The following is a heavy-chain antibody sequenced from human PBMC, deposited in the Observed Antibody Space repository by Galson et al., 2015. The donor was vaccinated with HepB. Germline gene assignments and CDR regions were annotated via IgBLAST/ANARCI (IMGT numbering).Heavy chain of an antibody. CDR1: GGSFSGYY. CDR2: INHSGST. J-gene: IGHJ5*02. Sequence: LSLTCAVYGGSFSGYYWSWIRQPPGKGLEWIGEINHSGSTNYNPSLKSRVTISVDTSKNQFSLKLSSVTAADTAVYYCARVSDTVTSPPSARFSRGWFDPWGQGTLVTVSS. D-gene: IGHD4-17*01. CDR3: ARVSDTVTSPPSARFSRGWFDP. V-gene: IGHV4-34*01.